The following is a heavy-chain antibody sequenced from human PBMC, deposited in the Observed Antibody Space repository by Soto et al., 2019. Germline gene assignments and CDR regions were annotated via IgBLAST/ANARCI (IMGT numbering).Heavy chain of an antibody. J-gene: IGHJ6*02. D-gene: IGHD3-10*01. V-gene: IGHV3-33*01. CDR2: IWYDGSNK. Sequence: QVQLVESGGGVVQPGRSLRLSCAASGFTFSSYGMHWVRQAPGKGLEWVAVIWYDGSNKYYADSVKGRFTISRDNSKNTLYRQMNSLRAEDTAVYYCARDRWFGDSYGMDVWGQGTTVTVSS. CDR3: ARDRWFGDSYGMDV. CDR1: GFTFSSYG.